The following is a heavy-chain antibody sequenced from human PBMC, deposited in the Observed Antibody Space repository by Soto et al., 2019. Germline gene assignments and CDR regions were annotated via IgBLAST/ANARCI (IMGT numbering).Heavy chain of an antibody. CDR3: APGADKTKVRLG. Sequence: GGSLILSCVASGFTFRTLAMGWVRQAPGKGLEWVSVMSYSGDEIYYADSVKGRFTISRDNSENTLYLQMSSLRAEDTAVYYCAPGADKTKVRLGWGQGSLVTVYS. CDR1: GFTFRTLA. D-gene: IGHD1-7*01. CDR2: MSYSGDEI. J-gene: IGHJ4*02. V-gene: IGHV3-23*01.